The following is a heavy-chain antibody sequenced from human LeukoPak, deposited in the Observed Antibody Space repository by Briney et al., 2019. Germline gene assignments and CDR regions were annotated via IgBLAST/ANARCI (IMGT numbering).Heavy chain of an antibody. CDR2: ISSNGGST. CDR1: GFTFSSYD. J-gene: IGHJ4*02. D-gene: IGHD6-13*01. V-gene: IGHV3-64*01. CDR3: ARTQISIAAAAYFDY. Sequence: GGSLRLSCAASGFTFSSYDMHWVRQAPGKGPEYVSAISSNGGSTYYANSVKGRFTISRDNSKNTLYLQMDSLRAEDMAVYYCARTQISIAAAAYFDYWAREPWSPSPQ.